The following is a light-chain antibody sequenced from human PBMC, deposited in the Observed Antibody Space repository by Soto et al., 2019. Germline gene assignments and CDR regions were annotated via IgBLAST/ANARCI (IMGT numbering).Light chain of an antibody. Sequence: DIVMTQSPLSLPVTPGEPTSISGRSSQSLLHSNGYNYLDWYLQKPGQSPQLLIYLGSNRASGVPDRFSGSGSGTDFTLKISRVEAEDVGVYYCIQALQSPLTFGGGTKVEI. CDR3: IQALQSPLT. CDR2: LGS. V-gene: IGKV2-28*01. CDR1: QSLLHSNGYNY. J-gene: IGKJ4*01.